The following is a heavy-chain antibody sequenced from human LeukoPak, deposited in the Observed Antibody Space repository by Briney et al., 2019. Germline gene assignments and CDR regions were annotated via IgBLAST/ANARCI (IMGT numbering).Heavy chain of an antibody. CDR3: AKDRLGTLDAFDI. J-gene: IGHJ3*02. CDR2: ISYDGNNK. D-gene: IGHD3-9*01. V-gene: IGHV3-30*18. CDR1: GFTFSSYG. Sequence: GGSLRLSCAASGFTFSSYGMHWVRQAPGKGLEWMAVISYDGNNKYYADSVKGRFTISRDNSKNTLYLQIDSLRAEDTAVYYCAKDRLGTLDAFDIWGQGTMVTVSS.